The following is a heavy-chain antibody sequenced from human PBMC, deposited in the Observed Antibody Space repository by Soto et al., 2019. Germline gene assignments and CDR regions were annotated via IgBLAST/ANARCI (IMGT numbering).Heavy chain of an antibody. D-gene: IGHD1-7*01. CDR2: INGDGSST. CDR1: GFTFSNYW. CDR3: ARGARNYYYFDC. J-gene: IGHJ4*02. Sequence: GGSLRLSCVASGFTFSNYWIHWVRQAPGNGLVWVSRINGDGSSTNYADSVKGQFTIPRDNAKNTVYLQMNSLRVEDTAVYYCARGARNYYYFDCWGQGTLVTVSS. V-gene: IGHV3-74*01.